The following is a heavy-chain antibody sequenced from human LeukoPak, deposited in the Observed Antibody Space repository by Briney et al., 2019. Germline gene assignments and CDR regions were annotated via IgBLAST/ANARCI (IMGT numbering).Heavy chain of an antibody. J-gene: IGHJ3*02. CDR1: GFTFSSYS. CDR3: ASNLIGSYNAFDI. Sequence: GGSLRLSCAASGFTFSSYSMNWVRQAPGKGLEWVSSISSSSSYIYYADSVKGRFTISRDNAKSSLYLQMNSLRAEDTAVYYCASNLIGSYNAFDIWGQGTMVTVSS. D-gene: IGHD1-26*01. V-gene: IGHV3-21*01. CDR2: ISSSSSYI.